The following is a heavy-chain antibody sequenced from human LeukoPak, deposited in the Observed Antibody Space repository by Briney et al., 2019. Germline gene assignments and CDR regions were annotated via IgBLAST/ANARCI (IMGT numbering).Heavy chain of an antibody. D-gene: IGHD2-15*01. CDR2: ISSVGDNI. J-gene: IGHJ4*02. CDR1: GFTFSSYR. V-gene: IGHV3-48*03. Sequence: PGGSLRLSCAASGFTFSSYRMIWVRQAPGMGLEWLSYISSVGDNIYYADSVKGRFTISRDNAKNSLSLQMNSLRAEDTAVYYCARDGRSWYRNLEYWGQGTLVIVSS. CDR3: ARDGRSWYRNLEY.